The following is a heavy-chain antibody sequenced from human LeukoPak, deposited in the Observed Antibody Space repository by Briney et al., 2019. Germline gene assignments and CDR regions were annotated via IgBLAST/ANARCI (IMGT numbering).Heavy chain of an antibody. CDR2: ISYDGSNK. Sequence: GGSLRLSGAASGFTFSSYGMHWVRQAPGTGLEWVAVISYDGSNKYYADSVKGRFTISRDNSKNTLYLQMNSLRAEDTALYYCAKARRDGYNLFDYWGQGTLVTVSS. J-gene: IGHJ4*02. D-gene: IGHD5-24*01. V-gene: IGHV3-30*18. CDR1: GFTFSSYG. CDR3: AKARRDGYNLFDY.